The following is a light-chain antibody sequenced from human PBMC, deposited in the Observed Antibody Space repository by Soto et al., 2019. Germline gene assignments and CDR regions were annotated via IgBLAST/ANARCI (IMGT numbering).Light chain of an antibody. J-gene: IGLJ3*02. V-gene: IGLV1-51*01. CDR1: SSNIGGNS. CDR2: DNN. Sequence: QSVLTQPPSVSAAPGQKVTISCSGSSSNIGGNSVSWYHHLPGTAPKLLIYDNNKRPSGIPDRFSGSRSGTSATLGITGLQAGDEGDYYCGGWDSSLSVVVFGGGTKVTVL. CDR3: GGWDSSLSVVV.